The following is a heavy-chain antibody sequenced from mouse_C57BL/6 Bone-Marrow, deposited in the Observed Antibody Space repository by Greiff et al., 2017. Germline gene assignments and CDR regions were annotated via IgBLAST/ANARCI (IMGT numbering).Heavy chain of an antibody. CDR1: GYTFTDYY. Sequence: VQLQQSGPVLVKPGASVKMSCKASGYTFTDYYMNWVKQSHGKSLEWIGVINPYNGGTSYNQKFKGKATLTVDKSSSTAYMELNSLTSEDAAVYYCARLDWYFGVWGTGTTVTGSS. CDR3: ARLDWYFGV. J-gene: IGHJ1*03. CDR2: INPYNGGT. V-gene: IGHV1-19*01.